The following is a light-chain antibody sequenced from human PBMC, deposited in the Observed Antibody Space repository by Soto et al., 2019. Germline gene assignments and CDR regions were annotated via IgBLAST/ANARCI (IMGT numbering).Light chain of an antibody. Sequence: QSALTQPACVSLSPGQSISISCAGTTSDVAYYDLVSWYQQHPGRAPKLLIYEVDKRPSGISVRFSGSKSGATASLTISGLLPEDEAVYFCCTYAGHVPKFGGGTK. CDR1: TSDVAYYDL. J-gene: IGLJ2*01. V-gene: IGLV2-23*02. CDR3: CTYAGHVPK. CDR2: EVD.